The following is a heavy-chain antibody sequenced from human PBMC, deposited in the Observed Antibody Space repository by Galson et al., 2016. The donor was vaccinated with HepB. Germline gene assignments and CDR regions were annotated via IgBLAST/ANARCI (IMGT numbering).Heavy chain of an antibody. J-gene: IGHJ5*02. CDR3: VKGEDYHDISGFFYDSGPFDL. CDR2: IYSDFKT. CDR1: RFSVSTYY. D-gene: IGHD3-22*01. V-gene: IGHV3-53*01. Sequence: SLRLSCAAFRFSVSTYYLGWVRQAPGKGLEWVSPIYSDFKTYYADFMKGRFTISRDNSMDTVFLQMNSLRAEDTAVYYCVKGEDYHDISGFFYDSGPFDLWGQGTLVTVSS.